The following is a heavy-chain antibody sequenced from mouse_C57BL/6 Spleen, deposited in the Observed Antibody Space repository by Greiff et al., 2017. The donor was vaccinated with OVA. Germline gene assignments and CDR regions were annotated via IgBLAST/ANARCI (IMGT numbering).Heavy chain of an antibody. CDR1: GFTFSDYG. D-gene: IGHD4-1*01. J-gene: IGHJ4*01. Sequence: DVKLVESGGGLVKPGGSLKLSCAASGFTFSDYGMHWVRQAPEKGLEWVAYISSGSSTIYSADTVKGRFTISRDNAKNTLFLQMTSLRSEDTAMYYCAREAGTRAMDYWGQGTSVTVSS. CDR2: ISSGSSTI. V-gene: IGHV5-17*01. CDR3: AREAGTRAMDY.